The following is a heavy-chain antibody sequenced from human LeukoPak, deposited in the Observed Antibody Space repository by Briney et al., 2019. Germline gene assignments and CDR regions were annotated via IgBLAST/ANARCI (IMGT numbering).Heavy chain of an antibody. CDR1: GYTFTSYG. J-gene: IGHJ5*02. Sequence: GASVKVSCKTSGYTFTSYGINWVRQAPGQGLEWMGGIIPTYGTPKNAQKFRGRVTFTADESTTTAYMELSNLTTEDTAVYYCVREFDRWGQGTTVTVSS. CDR3: VREFDR. V-gene: IGHV1-69*13. CDR2: IIPTYGTP.